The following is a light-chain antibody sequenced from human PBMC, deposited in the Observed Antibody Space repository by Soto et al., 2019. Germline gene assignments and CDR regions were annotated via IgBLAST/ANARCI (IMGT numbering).Light chain of an antibody. J-gene: IGLJ1*01. CDR2: EVS. CDR1: SSEVGGYNY. V-gene: IGLV2-8*01. CDR3: SSYAGSNNPYV. Sequence: QSVLTQPPSASGSPGPSVTISCTGTSSEVGGYNYVSWYQQHPGKAPKLMIYEVSKRPSGVPDRFSGSKSGNTASLTVSGLQAEDEADYYCSSYAGSNNPYVFGTGTKVTVL.